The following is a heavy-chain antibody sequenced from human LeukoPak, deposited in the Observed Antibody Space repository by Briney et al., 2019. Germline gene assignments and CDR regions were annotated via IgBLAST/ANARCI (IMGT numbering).Heavy chain of an antibody. D-gene: IGHD3-3*01. J-gene: IGHJ4*02. CDR1: GGSISSGSYY. CDR3: ARGNDFWSGYYSFDY. Sequence: SETLSLTCTVSGGSISSGSYYWSWIRQPAGKGLEWIGRIYTSGSTNYNPSLKSRVTISVDTSKNQFSLKLSSVTAADTAVYYCARGNDFWSGYYSFDYWGQGTLVTVSS. V-gene: IGHV4-61*02. CDR2: IYTSGST.